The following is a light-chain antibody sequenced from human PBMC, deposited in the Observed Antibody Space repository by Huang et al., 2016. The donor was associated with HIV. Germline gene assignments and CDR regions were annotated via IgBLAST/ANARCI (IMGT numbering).Light chain of an antibody. V-gene: IGKV3-15*01. CDR3: QHYRVWPPVYT. CDR1: QTVSSN. Sequence: EIVMTQHPATLSVSPGERATLSCRASQTVSSNFAWYRQKPGQAPRLLIYSASTRATEIPARLSGSGSGTGFTLTISSMQSEDFAVYYCQHYRVWPPVYTFGQGTKLEIK. J-gene: IGKJ2*01. CDR2: SAS.